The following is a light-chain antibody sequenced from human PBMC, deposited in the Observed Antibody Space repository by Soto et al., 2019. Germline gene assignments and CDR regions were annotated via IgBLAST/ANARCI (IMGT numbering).Light chain of an antibody. CDR2: RND. J-gene: IGLJ1*01. CDR3: ASWDDSLSGDV. Sequence: QSVLTQPPSASETPGQRVTISCSGSSSNIGRNFVYWYQQFPGTAPKLLIYRNDQRPSGVPDRFSGSKSGTSASLAISGLRSEDEADYYCASWDDSLSGDVFGTGTKLTVL. V-gene: IGLV1-47*01. CDR1: SSNIGRNF.